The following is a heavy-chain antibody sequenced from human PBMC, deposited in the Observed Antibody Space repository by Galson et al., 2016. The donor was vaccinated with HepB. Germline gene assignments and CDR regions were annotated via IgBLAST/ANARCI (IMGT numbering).Heavy chain of an antibody. D-gene: IGHD4-23*01. J-gene: IGHJ4*02. CDR1: RFTFSLSS. CDR2: ISSTSSNI. Sequence: SLRLSCAGSRFTFSLSSMNWVRQAPGKGPECVASISSTSSNINYVDSVRGRFTISRDNAKNSLFLQMDSLKDEETAIYYCARDPTMATVGAYYFDYWGQGTLVTVSS. V-gene: IGHV3-21*01. CDR3: ARDPTMATVGAYYFDY.